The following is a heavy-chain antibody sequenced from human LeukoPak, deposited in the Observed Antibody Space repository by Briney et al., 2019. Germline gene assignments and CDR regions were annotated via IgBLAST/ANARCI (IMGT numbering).Heavy chain of an antibody. CDR2: IYYSGST. Sequence: SETLSLTCTVSGGSISSSSYYWGWTRQPPGKGLEWIGSIYYSGSTYYNPSLKSRVTISVDTSKNQFSLKLSSVTAADTAVYYCARTVVISATSWFDPWGQGTLVTVSS. D-gene: IGHD2-15*01. J-gene: IGHJ5*02. V-gene: IGHV4-39*07. CDR1: GGSISSSSYY. CDR3: ARTVVISATSWFDP.